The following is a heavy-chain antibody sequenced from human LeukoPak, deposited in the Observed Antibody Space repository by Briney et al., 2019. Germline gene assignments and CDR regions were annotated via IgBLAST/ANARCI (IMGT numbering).Heavy chain of an antibody. Sequence: GGSLRLSCAASGFTFSSYSMNWVRQAPGKGLEWVSYISSSSSTIYYADSVKGRFTISRDNAKNSLYLQMSRLRAEDTAVYYCARVSAGGYYNYYYMDVWGKGTTVTVSS. J-gene: IGHJ6*03. V-gene: IGHV3-48*01. D-gene: IGHD3-3*01. CDR3: ARVSAGGYYNYYYMDV. CDR2: ISSSSSTI. CDR1: GFTFSSYS.